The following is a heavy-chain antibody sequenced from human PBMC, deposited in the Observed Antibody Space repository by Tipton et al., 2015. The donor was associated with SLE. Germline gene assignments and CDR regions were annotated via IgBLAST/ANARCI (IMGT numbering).Heavy chain of an antibody. Sequence: TLSLTCTVSGGSMSHYCWSWIRQPPGKGLEWIGYIYNSGTTTYNPSLKSRVTISLDTSKSQFSLKVRSVTAADTAVYYCPGFDGSGGWFDPWGQGTRVTVSS. V-gene: IGHV4-4*08. J-gene: IGHJ5*02. D-gene: IGHD6-19*01. CDR2: IYNSGTT. CDR1: GGSMSHYC. CDR3: PGFDGSGGWFDP.